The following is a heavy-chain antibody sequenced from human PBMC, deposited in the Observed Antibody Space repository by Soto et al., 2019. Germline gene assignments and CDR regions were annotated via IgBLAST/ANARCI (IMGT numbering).Heavy chain of an antibody. J-gene: IGHJ5*02. V-gene: IGHV4-30-2*01. Sequence: SETLSLTCAVSGGSIGGVGYSWSWIRQPPGGGLEWIGYMYHSGTFLKSPSLKTRLTMSLDMSKDQFSLTLNSMTAADTAVYYCARAQFYSGSGNYNNLMFDAWGQGIQVTVSS. CDR3: ARAQFYSGSGNYNNLMFDA. CDR2: MYHSGTF. D-gene: IGHD3-10*01. CDR1: GGSIGGVGYS.